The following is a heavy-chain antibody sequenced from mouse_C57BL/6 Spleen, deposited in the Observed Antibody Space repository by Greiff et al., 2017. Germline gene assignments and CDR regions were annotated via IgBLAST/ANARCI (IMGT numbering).Heavy chain of an antibody. Sequence: EVMLVESGAELVRPGASVKLSCTASGFNIKDYYMHWVKQRPEQGLEWIGRIDPEDGDTEYAPKFQGTATMTADTSSNTAYLQLSSLTSEDTAVYYCTTVSSYPYYAMDYWGQGTSVTVSS. D-gene: IGHD1-1*01. V-gene: IGHV14-1*01. CDR2: IDPEDGDT. CDR1: GFNIKDYY. CDR3: TTVSSYPYYAMDY. J-gene: IGHJ4*01.